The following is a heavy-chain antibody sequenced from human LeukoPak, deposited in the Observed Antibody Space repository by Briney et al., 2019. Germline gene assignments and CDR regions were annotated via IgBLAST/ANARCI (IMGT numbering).Heavy chain of an antibody. J-gene: IGHJ4*02. V-gene: IGHV3-23*01. D-gene: IGHD3-22*01. CDR3: AKDLVRYYASSGYFDY. Sequence: VASLRLSCAASGFSFSSYAMSWVRPTPGEGLECGSANSGSGGSTYYADSVKGGFTISRDNSENTPNLQMNSMRTADTAVYYCAKDLVRYYASSGYFDYWGQGTLVTVSS. CDR1: GFSFSSYA. CDR2: NSGSGGST.